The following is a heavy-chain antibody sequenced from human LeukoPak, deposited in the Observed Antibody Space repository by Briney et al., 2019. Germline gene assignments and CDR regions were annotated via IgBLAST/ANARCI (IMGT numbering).Heavy chain of an antibody. D-gene: IGHD5-18*01. J-gene: IGHJ4*02. Sequence: GGSLRLSCAASGFTVSRNYMSWVRQAPGKGLVWVSVIYIDGNTFFADSVKGRFTIFRDNSRNTLDLQMNSLRAEDTAVYYCAGYSHGCPYWGQGALVTVSS. CDR3: AGYSHGCPY. CDR2: IYIDGNT. V-gene: IGHV3-66*01. CDR1: GFTVSRNY.